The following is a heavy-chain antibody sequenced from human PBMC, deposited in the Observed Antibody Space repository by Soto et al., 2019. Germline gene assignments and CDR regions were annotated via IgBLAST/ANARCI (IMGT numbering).Heavy chain of an antibody. CDR3: ARDPLHYDILTGYSPNYFDF. V-gene: IGHV3-33*01. D-gene: IGHD3-9*01. CDR1: GFTFSYYV. CDR2: IWYDGSNK. Sequence: GGSLRLSCAASGFTFSYYVMHWVRQSPGKGLEWVAVIWYDGSNKYYADSVKGRFTISRDNSKNTLYLQMNSLRAEDTAVYYCARDPLHYDILTGYSPNYFDFWGQGTLVTVSS. J-gene: IGHJ4*02.